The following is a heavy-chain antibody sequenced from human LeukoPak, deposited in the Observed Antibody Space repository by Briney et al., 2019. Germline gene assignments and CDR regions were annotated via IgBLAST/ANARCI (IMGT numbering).Heavy chain of an antibody. CDR3: AISGWYTGPFDY. D-gene: IGHD6-19*01. V-gene: IGHV4-39*07. CDR1: GGSISSSSYY. J-gene: IGHJ4*02. Sequence: SETLSLTCTVSGGSISSSSYYWGWIRQPPGKGLEWIGSIYYSGSTYYNPSLKSRVTISVDTSKNQFSLKLSSVTAADTAVYYCAISGWYTGPFDYWGQGTLVTVSS. CDR2: IYYSGST.